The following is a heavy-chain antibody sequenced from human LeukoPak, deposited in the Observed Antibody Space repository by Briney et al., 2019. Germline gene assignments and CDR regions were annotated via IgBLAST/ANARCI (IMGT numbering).Heavy chain of an antibody. CDR3: ARILYDSSGYPPPGFDY. CDR2: IYYSGST. V-gene: IGHV4-59*01. CDR1: GGSISSYY. D-gene: IGHD3-22*01. J-gene: IGHJ4*02. Sequence: PSETLSLTCTVSGGSISSYYWSWIRQPPGKGLEWIGYIYYSGSTNYNPSLKSRATISVDTSKNQFSLKLSSVTAADTAVYYCARILYDSSGYPPPGFDYWGQGTLVTVSS.